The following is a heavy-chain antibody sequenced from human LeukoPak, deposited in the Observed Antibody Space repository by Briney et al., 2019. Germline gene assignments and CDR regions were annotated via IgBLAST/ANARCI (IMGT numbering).Heavy chain of an antibody. V-gene: IGHV1-18*01. J-gene: IGHJ6*03. CDR1: GYIFTSYA. Sequence: GASVKVSCKASGYIFTSYAISWVRQAPGQGLEWMGWISTYNVNTNYPQKLQGRVTMTTDTSTTTAYMELRSLRSDDTAVYYCARVRGPIVGACNYYYMDVWGKGTTVTVSS. D-gene: IGHD1-26*01. CDR3: ARVRGPIVGACNYYYMDV. CDR2: ISTYNVNT.